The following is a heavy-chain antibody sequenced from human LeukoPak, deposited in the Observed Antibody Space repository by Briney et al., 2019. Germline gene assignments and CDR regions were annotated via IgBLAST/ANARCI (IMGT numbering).Heavy chain of an antibody. V-gene: IGHV4-38-2*02. Sequence: PSETLSLTCTVSGYSISSGYYWGWIRQPPGKGLEWIGSIYHSGSTNYNPSLKSRVTIAVDTSKNQFSLKLNSVTAADTALHYCAREIYCSGGSCYLDAFDIWGQGTMVTVSS. J-gene: IGHJ3*02. CDR3: AREIYCSGGSCYLDAFDI. CDR1: GYSISSGYY. D-gene: IGHD2-15*01. CDR2: IYHSGST.